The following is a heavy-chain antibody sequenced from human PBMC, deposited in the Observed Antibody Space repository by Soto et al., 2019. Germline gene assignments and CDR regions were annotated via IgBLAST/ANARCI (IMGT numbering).Heavy chain of an antibody. J-gene: IGHJ4*02. V-gene: IGHV4-31*03. D-gene: IGHD3-3*01. CDR3: ARAPETPSILGVALPYFFDY. CDR2: IFYSGSF. Sequence: QVQLQESGPGLVKPSQTLSLTCTVSGGSISSGTSYWSWIRQRPGKGLGWIGYIFYSGSFYYTPCLRGRVMILADTSKKQFTLWLSSVTAADTAVYYCARAPETPSILGVALPYFFDYWGQGALVTVSS. CDR1: GGSISSGTSY.